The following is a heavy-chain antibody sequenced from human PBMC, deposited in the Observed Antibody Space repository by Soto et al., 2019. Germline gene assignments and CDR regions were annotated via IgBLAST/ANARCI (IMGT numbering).Heavy chain of an antibody. CDR1: GGSISSYY. CDR3: ARRAKHIVVVTAIGYFDY. J-gene: IGHJ4*02. D-gene: IGHD2-21*02. V-gene: IGHV4-34*01. CDR2: INHSGST. Sequence: SETLSLTCTVSGGSISSYYWSWIRQPPGKGLEWIGEINHSGSTNYNPSLKSRVTISVDTSKNQFSLKLSSVTAADTAVYYCARRAKHIVVVTAIGYFDYWGQGTLVTVSS.